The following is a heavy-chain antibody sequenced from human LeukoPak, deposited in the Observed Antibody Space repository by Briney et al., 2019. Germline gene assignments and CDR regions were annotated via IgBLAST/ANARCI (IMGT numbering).Heavy chain of an antibody. D-gene: IGHD3-22*01. CDR1: GFTFSSYA. J-gene: IGHJ4*02. Sequence: GGSLRLSCAASGFTFSSYAMSWVRQAPGKGLEWVSGISASGGSTYYADSVKGRYSISRDNSKNTLYLQMNSLRAEDTAVYYCAKKGMIVVVFDYWGQGTLVTVSS. V-gene: IGHV3-23*01. CDR2: ISASGGST. CDR3: AKKGMIVVVFDY.